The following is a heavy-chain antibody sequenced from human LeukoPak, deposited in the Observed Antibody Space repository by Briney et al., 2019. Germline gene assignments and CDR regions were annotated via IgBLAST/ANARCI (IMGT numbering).Heavy chain of an antibody. Sequence: AGGSLRLSCAASGFTFGSYVMSWVRQAPGKGLEWGSDISLSGGSTYYADSVKGRFTISRDNSKNTLYLQLVNLRAEDTAVYYCARRNYDDHGDPFDYWGQGTLVTVSS. CDR1: GFTFGSYV. D-gene: IGHD4-17*01. CDR3: ARRNYDDHGDPFDY. CDR2: ISLSGGST. V-gene: IGHV3-23*01. J-gene: IGHJ4*02.